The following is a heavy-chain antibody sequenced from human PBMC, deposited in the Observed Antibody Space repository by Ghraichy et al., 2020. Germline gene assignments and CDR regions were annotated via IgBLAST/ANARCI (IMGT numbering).Heavy chain of an antibody. J-gene: IGHJ4*02. D-gene: IGHD3-22*01. CDR3: ARETSSGYYLGGDY. CDR1: GFIVDSKY. Sequence: LTCAASGFIVDSKYMSWVRQAPGKGLEWVSVIYSGGDTHYADSVKGRFAISRDKSKNMVYLQMNSLRAEDTAVYYCARETSSGYYLGGDYWGQGTRVTVSS. V-gene: IGHV3-66*01. CDR2: IYSGGDT.